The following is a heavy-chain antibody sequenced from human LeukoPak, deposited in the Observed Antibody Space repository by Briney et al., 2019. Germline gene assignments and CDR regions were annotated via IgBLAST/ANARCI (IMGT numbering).Heavy chain of an antibody. D-gene: IGHD3-10*01. V-gene: IGHV5-51*01. Sequence: GESLKISCKGSGYRFTSYWIGGGRPMPGKGLGWGWIIYPGDSDIKYSPSFQGHVTASVDKSISTAYLQWSSLKASDTAMYYCAGHGSGLGAFDYWGQGTLVTVSS. CDR2: IYPGDSDI. CDR1: GYRFTSYW. J-gene: IGHJ4*02. CDR3: AGHGSGLGAFDY.